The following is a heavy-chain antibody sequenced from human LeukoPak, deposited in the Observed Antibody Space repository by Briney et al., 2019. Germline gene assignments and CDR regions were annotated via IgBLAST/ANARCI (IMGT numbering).Heavy chain of an antibody. V-gene: IGHV3-7*01. Sequence: PGGSLRLPCAASGFTFSSYWMSWVRQAPGKGLEWVANIKQDGSEKYYVDSVKGRFTISRDNAKNSLYLQMNSLRAEDTAVYYCASASGYSSSWYSGGSYYMDVWGKGTTVTVSS. CDR3: ASASGYSSSWYSGGSYYMDV. CDR2: IKQDGSEK. D-gene: IGHD6-13*01. J-gene: IGHJ6*03. CDR1: GFTFSSYW.